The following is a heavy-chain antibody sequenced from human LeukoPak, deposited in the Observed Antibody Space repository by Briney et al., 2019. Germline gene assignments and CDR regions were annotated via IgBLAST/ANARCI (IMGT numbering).Heavy chain of an antibody. CDR3: ARGPKTDIVVVPAATFLDY. CDR1: GASFSDFY. D-gene: IGHD2-2*01. J-gene: IGHJ4*02. V-gene: IGHV4-59*12. CDR2: VSDSGGT. Sequence: SETLSLTCTVSGASFSDFYWSWIRQSPGRGLEWIGYVSDSGGTNYNPSLKSRVTISVDTSKNQFSLKLSSVTAADTAVYYCARGPKTDIVVVPAATFLDYWGQGTLVTVSS.